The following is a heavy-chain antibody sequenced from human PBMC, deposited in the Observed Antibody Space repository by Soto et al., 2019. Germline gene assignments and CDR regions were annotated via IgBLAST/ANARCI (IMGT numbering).Heavy chain of an antibody. J-gene: IGHJ6*02. V-gene: IGHV4-59*01. CDR2: IYNSGST. D-gene: IGHD3-10*01. CDR1: GGSISTYY. Sequence: SETLSLTCTVSGGSISTYYWSWIRRPPGKGLEWIGYIYNSGSTHSNPSLQSRVTISVDTSKNQFSLKVSSVTAADTAIYYCARARITMVREVIKYNMDVWGQGTTVTVSS. CDR3: ARARITMVREVIKYNMDV.